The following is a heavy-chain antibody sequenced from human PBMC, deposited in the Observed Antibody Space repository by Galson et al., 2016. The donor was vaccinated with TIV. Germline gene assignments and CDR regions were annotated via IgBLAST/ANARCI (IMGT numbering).Heavy chain of an antibody. CDR1: GFRFNSYA. CDR2: IGGTGGST. V-gene: IGHV3-23*01. CDR3: SKDRQWIPSSLDY. Sequence: SLRLSCAASGFRFNSYAMNWVRQAPGKGLEWVSSIGGTGGSTYYADSVKGRFTISRDSYKDTVYLQMNSLSAEDTATYFCSKDRQWIPSSLDYWGQGILVTVSS. J-gene: IGHJ4*02. D-gene: IGHD5-18*01.